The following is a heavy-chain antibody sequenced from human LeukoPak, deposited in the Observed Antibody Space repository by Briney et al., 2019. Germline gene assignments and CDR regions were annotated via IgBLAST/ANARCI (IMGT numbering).Heavy chain of an antibody. CDR2: IDWRDEK. D-gene: IGHD4-17*01. V-gene: IGHV2-5*01. CDR3: AHRRHDDLILGS. Sequence: SGPTLVNPTQTLTLTCTFSGFSLPTSGVGVVWIRQPPGKALEWLALIDWRDEKRYSPSLKSRLTITKDTSKNQVVLTMTNMGPVDTATYYCAHRRHDDLILGSWGQGTLVTVSS. J-gene: IGHJ4*02. CDR1: GFSLPTSGVG.